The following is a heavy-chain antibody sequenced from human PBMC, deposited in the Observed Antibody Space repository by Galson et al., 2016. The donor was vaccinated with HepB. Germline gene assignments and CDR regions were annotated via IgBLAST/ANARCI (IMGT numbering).Heavy chain of an antibody. CDR2: ISGSGGRT. D-gene: IGHD3-10*01. CDR3: AKDGYFASGSALYGMDV. J-gene: IGHJ6*02. Sequence: SLRLSCAASGFRFSSYAVSWVRQAPGKGLEWVSGISGSGGRTYYADSVKGRFTISRDNSKNTVYLLMNSLRVEDTALYYCAKDGYFASGSALYGMDVWGQGTTVTVSS. CDR1: GFRFSSYA. V-gene: IGHV3-23*01.